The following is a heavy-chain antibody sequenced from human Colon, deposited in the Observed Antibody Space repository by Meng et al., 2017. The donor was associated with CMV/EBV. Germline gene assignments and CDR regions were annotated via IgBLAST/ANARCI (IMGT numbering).Heavy chain of an antibody. J-gene: IGHJ4*02. V-gene: IGHV4-59*01. CDR2: IYYSGST. Sequence: SETLSLTCTVSGGSISSYYWSWIRQPPGKGLEWIGYIYYSGSTNYNPSLKSRVTISVDTSKNQFSLKMSSVTAADTAVYYCARERFVFWSGSSSYDFDSWGKG. D-gene: IGHD3-3*01. CDR3: ARERFVFWSGSSSYDFDS. CDR1: GGSISSYY.